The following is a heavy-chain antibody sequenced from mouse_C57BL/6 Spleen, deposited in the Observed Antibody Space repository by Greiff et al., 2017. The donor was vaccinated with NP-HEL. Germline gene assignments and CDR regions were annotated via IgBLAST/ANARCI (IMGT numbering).Heavy chain of an antibody. Sequence: DVKLQESGPGLVKPSQSLSLTCSVTGYSITSGYYWNWIRQFPGNKLEWMGYISYDGSNNYNPSLKNRISITRDTSKKQFFLQLNSVTTEDTATYYCARAGITTVVSNAMDYWGQGTSVTVSS. CDR1: GYSITSGYY. V-gene: IGHV3-6*01. J-gene: IGHJ4*01. D-gene: IGHD1-1*01. CDR3: ARAGITTVVSNAMDY. CDR2: ISYDGSN.